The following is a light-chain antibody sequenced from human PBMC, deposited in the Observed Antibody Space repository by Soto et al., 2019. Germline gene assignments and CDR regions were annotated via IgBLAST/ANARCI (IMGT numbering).Light chain of an antibody. CDR3: QQYQDYPLT. V-gene: IGKV1-5*03. Sequence: DIQMTQSPSTLSGSVGDRVTITCRASQTISSWLAWYQQKPGRAPKVIITKTSILEGGVPSRFSGSVSGTEFTLTITNLQPEDFATYYCQQYQDYPLTFGGGPKVDI. CDR2: KTS. CDR1: QTISSW. J-gene: IGKJ4*01.